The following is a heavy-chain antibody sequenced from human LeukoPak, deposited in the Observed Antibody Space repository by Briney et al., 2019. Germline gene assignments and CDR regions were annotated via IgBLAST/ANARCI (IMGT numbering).Heavy chain of an antibody. V-gene: IGHV4-59*01. CDR1: GGSISSYY. CDR2: IYYSGST. Sequence: SETLSLTCTVSGGSISSYYWSWIRQPPGKGLEWIGYIYYSGSTNYNPSLKSRVTISVNTSKNQFSLKLSSVTAADTAVYYCARDSYYGSGSYCLDVWGKGTTVTISS. J-gene: IGHJ6*04. D-gene: IGHD3-10*01. CDR3: ARDSYYGSGSYCLDV.